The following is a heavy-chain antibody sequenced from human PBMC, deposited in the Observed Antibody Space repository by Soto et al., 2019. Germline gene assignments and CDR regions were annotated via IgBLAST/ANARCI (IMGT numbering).Heavy chain of an antibody. V-gene: IGHV4-34*01. Sequence: ASETLSLTCAVSCGSFSGFYWTWIRQPPGEGLEWIGEINHSGTTNFNPSLRSRLTISLDSSKKHFSLKLTSMTAADAAVYYCARADRTLVTSYGLDVWGQGTTVTVSS. CDR3: ARADRTLVTSYGLDV. D-gene: IGHD2-21*02. CDR1: CGSFSGFY. J-gene: IGHJ6*02. CDR2: INHSGTT.